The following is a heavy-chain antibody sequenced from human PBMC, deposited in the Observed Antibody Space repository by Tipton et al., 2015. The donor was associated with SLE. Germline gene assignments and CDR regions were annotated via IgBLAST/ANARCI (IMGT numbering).Heavy chain of an antibody. CDR3: ARDRSMVGAAAEAFDI. J-gene: IGHJ3*02. D-gene: IGHD1-26*01. V-gene: IGHV4-59*11. CDR2: IYYTGNT. CDR1: GGSTSTHY. Sequence: GSLRLSCTVSGGSTSTHYWTWIRQTPGKGLEWIGYIYYTGNTNYNPSLRGRVTISLDTPKNQFSLKLSSVTAAGTAIYYCARDRSMVGAAAEAFDIWGPGTLVTVSS.